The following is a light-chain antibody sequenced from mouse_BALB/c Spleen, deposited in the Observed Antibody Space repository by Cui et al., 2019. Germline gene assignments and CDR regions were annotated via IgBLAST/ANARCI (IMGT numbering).Light chain of an antibody. Sequence: QIVLTQSPALMSASPGEKVTMTCSASSSVSYMYWYQQKPRSSPKPWIYLTSNLASGVPARFSGSGSGTSYSLTISSMEAEDAATYYCQQWNSNPLTFGDGTKLELK. CDR2: LTS. CDR3: QQWNSNPLT. CDR1: SSVSY. V-gene: IGKV4-68*01. J-gene: IGKJ5*01.